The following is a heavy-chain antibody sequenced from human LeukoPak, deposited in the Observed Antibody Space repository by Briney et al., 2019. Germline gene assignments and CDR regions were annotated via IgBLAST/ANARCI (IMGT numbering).Heavy chain of an antibody. CDR1: GFTFSSYA. Sequence: GGSLRLSCAASGFTFSSYAMSWVRQAPGKRLEWVSAISGSGGSTYYADSVKGRFTISRDNSKNTLYLQMNSLRAEDTAVYYCAKGGGIYDFWSGYPDAFDIWGQGTMVTVSS. CDR3: AKGGGIYDFWSGYPDAFDI. D-gene: IGHD3-3*01. CDR2: ISGSGGST. V-gene: IGHV3-23*01. J-gene: IGHJ3*02.